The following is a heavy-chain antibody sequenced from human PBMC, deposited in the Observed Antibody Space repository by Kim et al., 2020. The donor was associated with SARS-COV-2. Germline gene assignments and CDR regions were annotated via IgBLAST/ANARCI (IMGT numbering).Heavy chain of an antibody. D-gene: IGHD3-9*01. J-gene: IGHJ5*02. Sequence: ASVKVSCKTSGYTFTSSDIHWVRQAPGQRPEWMGWISTGNGDKNYSQNFQDRVPITRDPSASTAYLDLTSPRPEAPAGYYCSRAARNSMDWSEPALAPWG. CDR1: GYTFTSSD. V-gene: IGHV1-3*04. CDR2: ISTGNGDK. CDR3: SRAARNSMDWSEPALAP.